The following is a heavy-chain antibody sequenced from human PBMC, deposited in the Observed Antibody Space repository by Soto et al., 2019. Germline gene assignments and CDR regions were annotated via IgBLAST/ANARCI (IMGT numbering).Heavy chain of an antibody. CDR1: GFTFSGYG. D-gene: IGHD3-10*01. Sequence: QVQLVESGGGVVQPGRSLRLSCAATGFTFSGYGMHWVRQAPGKGLEWVAVVRHDGSNIHYADFVKGRFTISRDNSKKTLDLQMNSLRAEERAVYYCVRDGVWSRHFYGFLDYWGQGTLVTVSS. CDR2: VRHDGSNI. V-gene: IGHV3-33*01. CDR3: VRDGVWSRHFYGFLDY. J-gene: IGHJ4*02.